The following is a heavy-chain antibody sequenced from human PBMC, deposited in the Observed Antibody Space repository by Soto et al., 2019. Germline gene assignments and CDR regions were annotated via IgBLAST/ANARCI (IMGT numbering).Heavy chain of an antibody. CDR3: ARAYCSSTSCPPYYYYMDV. V-gene: IGHV1-8*01. Sequence: GASVKVSCKASGYTFTSYDINWVRQATGQGLEWMGWMNPNSGNTGYAQKFQDRVTMTRNTSISTAYMELSSLRSEDTAVYYCARAYCSSTSCPPYYYYMDVWGKGTTVTVSS. CDR2: MNPNSGNT. J-gene: IGHJ6*03. D-gene: IGHD2-2*01. CDR1: GYTFTSYD.